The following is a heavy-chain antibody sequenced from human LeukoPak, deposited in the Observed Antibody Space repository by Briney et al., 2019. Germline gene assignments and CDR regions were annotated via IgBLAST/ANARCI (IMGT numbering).Heavy chain of an antibody. Sequence: SETLSLTYTVSGGSISSHYWSWIRQPPGKGLEWIGYIYYSGSTNYNPSLKSRVTISVDTSKNQFSLKLSSVTAADTAVYYCARDARYCSSTSCYTSFDPWGQGTLVTVSS. V-gene: IGHV4-59*11. CDR2: IYYSGST. J-gene: IGHJ5*02. D-gene: IGHD2-2*02. CDR3: ARDARYCSSTSCYTSFDP. CDR1: GGSISSHY.